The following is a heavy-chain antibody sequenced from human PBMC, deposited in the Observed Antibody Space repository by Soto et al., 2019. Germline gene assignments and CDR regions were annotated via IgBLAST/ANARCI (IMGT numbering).Heavy chain of an antibody. CDR1: GFTFSSYA. CDR3: ARRGSGSYYDY. Sequence: EVQLLESGGGLVQPGGSLRLSCAASGFTFSSYAMRWVRQAPGKGLEWVSAISGSGGSTYYADSVKGRFTISRDNSKNTLYLQMNSLRAEDTTVYYCARRGSGSYYDYWGQGTLVTVSS. V-gene: IGHV3-23*01. D-gene: IGHD1-26*01. CDR2: ISGSGGST. J-gene: IGHJ4*02.